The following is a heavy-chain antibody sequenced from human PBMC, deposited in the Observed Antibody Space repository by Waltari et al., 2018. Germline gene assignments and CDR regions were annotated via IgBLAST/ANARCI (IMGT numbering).Heavy chain of an antibody. V-gene: IGHV1-2*02. CDR2: INPNSGGT. D-gene: IGHD6-13*01. CDR1: GYTFTGYY. CDR3: ARGDSSSFRFGTWFDP. J-gene: IGHJ5*02. Sequence: QVQLVQSGAEVKKPGASVKVSCKAAGYTFTGYYMNWVRKAPGQGLEWMGWINPNSGGTNYAQKFQGRVTMTRDTSISTAYMELSRLRSDDTAVYYCARGDSSSFRFGTWFDPWGQGTLVTVSS.